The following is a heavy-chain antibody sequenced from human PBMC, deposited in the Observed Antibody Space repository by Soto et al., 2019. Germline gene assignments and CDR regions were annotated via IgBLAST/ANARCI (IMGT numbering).Heavy chain of an antibody. J-gene: IGHJ5*02. V-gene: IGHV3-33*01. CDR3: ARDLTSGYTDS. D-gene: IGHD3-22*01. CDR1: GFSYGGYG. CDR2: IWHDGGRQ. Sequence: QVHLVESGGGVVQPGGSLRLSCVASGFSYGGYGMHWFRQAPGKGLEWVAVIWHDGGRQYYADSVKGRFTVSRDNAKNTLYLQMNSLRAEDTAVYYCARDLTSGYTDSWGQGTLVIVSS.